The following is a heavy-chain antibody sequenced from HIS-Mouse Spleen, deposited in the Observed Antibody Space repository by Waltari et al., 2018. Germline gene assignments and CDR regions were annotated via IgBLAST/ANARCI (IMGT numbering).Heavy chain of an antibody. D-gene: IGHD2-21*01. CDR3: AKSRGGDCYDY. CDR1: GFTVSRYA. CDR2: ISGSGGNT. Sequence: EVQLLESGGGLVQPGGSLRLSCAASGFTVSRYAMSWVRQAPGKGVGWVSAISGSGGNTYYADAVKGRFTISRDNSKNTLYLQMNSLRAEDTAVYYCAKSRGGDCYDYWGQGTLVTVSS. V-gene: IGHV3-23*01. J-gene: IGHJ4*02.